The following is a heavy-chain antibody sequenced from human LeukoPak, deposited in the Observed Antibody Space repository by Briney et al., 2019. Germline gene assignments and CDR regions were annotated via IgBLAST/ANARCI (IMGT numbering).Heavy chain of an antibody. J-gene: IGHJ4*02. CDR3: VTLLSNAAFDC. Sequence: ASVKVSCKASGYTFTGYFMHWVRQAPGQGLEWMGWINPNSGDTKYAQNFQGRVTMTRDTSITTAYMELTRLRSDDTAVYYCVTLLSNAAFDCWGQGTLVAVSS. D-gene: IGHD6-25*01. V-gene: IGHV1-2*02. CDR1: GYTFTGYF. CDR2: INPNSGDT.